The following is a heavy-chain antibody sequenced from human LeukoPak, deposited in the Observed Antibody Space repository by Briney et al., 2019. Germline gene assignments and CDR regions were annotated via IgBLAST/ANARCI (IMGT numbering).Heavy chain of an antibody. CDR2: ISDTGKVV. CDR1: GFNFGDFA. CDR3: DNGEW. Sequence: GGSLRLSCIGSGFNFGDFAMSWVRQVTGGSPDFVSSISDTGKVVFYTDSVRGRATVSRDNSKSTLYLQLSDVRGDDTAVYYCDNGEWWGPGTQVVVSS. J-gene: IGHJ4*02. V-gene: IGHV3-23*01. D-gene: IGHD3-3*01.